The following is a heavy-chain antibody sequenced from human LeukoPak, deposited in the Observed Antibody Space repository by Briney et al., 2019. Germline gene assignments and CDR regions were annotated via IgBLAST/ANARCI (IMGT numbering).Heavy chain of an antibody. CDR1: GVTFSSYE. V-gene: IGHV3-48*03. D-gene: IGHD1-26*01. CDR2: ISSSGSTI. J-gene: IGHJ4*02. CDR3: VRDKIVGPTHFDY. Sequence: GGAPRLSCAAPGVTFSSYEKKWGRQAPGEGVGWVPYISSSGSTIYYADSVKGRFTISRDNAKNSLYLQMNSLRAEDTAVYYCVRDKIVGPTHFDYWGQGTLVTVSS.